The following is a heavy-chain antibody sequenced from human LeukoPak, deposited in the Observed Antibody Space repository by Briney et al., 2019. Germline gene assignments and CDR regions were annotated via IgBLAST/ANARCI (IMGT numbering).Heavy chain of an antibody. J-gene: IGHJ3*02. CDR1: GFTFSSYS. Sequence: GGSLRLSCAASGFTFSSYSMNWLRQAPGKGLEWVSSISSSSSYIYYADSVKGRFTISRDNAKNSLYLQMNSLRAEEMAVYYCEVDAGYSSSSDDAFDIWGQGTMVTVSS. CDR2: ISSSSSYI. V-gene: IGHV3-21*01. D-gene: IGHD6-6*01. CDR3: EVDAGYSSSSDDAFDI.